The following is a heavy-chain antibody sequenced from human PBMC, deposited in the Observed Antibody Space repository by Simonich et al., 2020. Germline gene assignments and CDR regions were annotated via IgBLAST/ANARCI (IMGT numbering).Heavy chain of an antibody. D-gene: IGHD6-13*01. CDR1: GYTFTGYY. V-gene: IGHV1-2*02. Sequence: QVQLVQSGAEVKKPGASVKVSCKASGYTFTGYYMHWVQQAPGQGLGGRARHNPNSGGTNNEQKFQGRVTMTRYTSISTAYMGLSRLRSDDTAVYYCARSHIAAAGTGYFQHWGQGTLVTVSS. CDR3: ARSHIAAAGTGYFQH. CDR2: HNPNSGGT. J-gene: IGHJ1*01.